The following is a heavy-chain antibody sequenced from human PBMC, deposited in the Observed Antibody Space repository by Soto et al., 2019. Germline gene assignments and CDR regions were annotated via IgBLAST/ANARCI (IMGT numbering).Heavy chain of an antibody. V-gene: IGHV4-34*01. CDR2: INHSGST. CDR1: GGSFSGYY. CDR3: ASPGAPAANPLDY. J-gene: IGHJ4*02. Sequence: PSETLSLTCAVYGGSFSGYYLSWFRQPPGKGLEWIGEINHSGSTNYNPSLKSRVTISVDTSKNQFSLKLSSVTAADTAVYYCASPGAPAANPLDYWGQGTLVTVSS. D-gene: IGHD2-2*01.